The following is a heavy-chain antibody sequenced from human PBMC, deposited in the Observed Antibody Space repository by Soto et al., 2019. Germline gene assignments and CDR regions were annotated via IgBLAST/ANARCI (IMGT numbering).Heavy chain of an antibody. Sequence: GGSLRLSCAASGFTFSSYSMNWVRQAPGEGLEWVSSISSSSSYIYYADSVKGRFTISRDNAKNSLYLQMNNLRAEDTAVYYCARDGCSGGSCRSLDYWGQGTLVTVSS. CDR1: GFTFSSYS. CDR2: ISSSSSYI. D-gene: IGHD2-15*01. CDR3: ARDGCSGGSCRSLDY. J-gene: IGHJ4*02. V-gene: IGHV3-21*01.